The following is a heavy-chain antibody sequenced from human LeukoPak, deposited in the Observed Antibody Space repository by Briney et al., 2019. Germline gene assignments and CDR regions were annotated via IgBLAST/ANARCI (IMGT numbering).Heavy chain of an antibody. D-gene: IGHD2-2*01. CDR3: ARDSGYCSSTGCYYFDY. CDR2: INPNSGDT. Sequence: ASVKVSCKASGGTFSSYAISWVRQAPGQGLEWMGWINPNSGDTNYAQRFQGRVTMTRDTSNSTAYMDLSRLRSDDTAVYYCARDSGYCSSTGCYYFDYWGQGTLVTVSS. J-gene: IGHJ4*02. CDR1: GGTFSSYA. V-gene: IGHV1-2*02.